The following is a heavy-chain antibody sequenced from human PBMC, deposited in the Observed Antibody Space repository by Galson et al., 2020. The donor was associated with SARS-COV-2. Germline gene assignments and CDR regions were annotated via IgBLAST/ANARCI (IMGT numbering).Heavy chain of an antibody. CDR2: INYSGST. V-gene: IGHV4-59*13. J-gene: IGHJ5*02. CDR3: AREVIGSGSYYNGWFDP. D-gene: IGHD3-10*01. Sequence: SETLSLTCTVYGGPISRYYWSWIRQPPGKGLEWIGYINYSGSTNYNPSLKSRVTISVDKAKNQFSLKLSSVTAADTAVYYGAREVIGSGSYYNGWFDPWGQGTRGTVSS. CDR1: GGPISRYY.